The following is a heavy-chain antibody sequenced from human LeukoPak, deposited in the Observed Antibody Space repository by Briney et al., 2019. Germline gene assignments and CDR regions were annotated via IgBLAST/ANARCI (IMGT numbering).Heavy chain of an antibody. V-gene: IGHV3-30*04. D-gene: IGHD4-17*01. Sequence: PGGSLRLSCAASGFTFSSYAMHWVRQAPGKGLEWVALISYDGSNKYYADSVKGRFTISRDNSKNTLYLQMNSLRAEDTAVYYCARGAHGDPRPYYFDYWGQGTLVTVSS. CDR2: ISYDGSNK. CDR3: ARGAHGDPRPYYFDY. J-gene: IGHJ4*02. CDR1: GFTFSSYA.